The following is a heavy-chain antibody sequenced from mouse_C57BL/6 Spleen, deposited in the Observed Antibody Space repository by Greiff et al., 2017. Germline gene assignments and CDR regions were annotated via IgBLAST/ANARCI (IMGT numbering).Heavy chain of an antibody. Sequence: QVQLQQSGAELVKPGASVKISCKASGYAFSSYWMNWVKQRPGKGLEWIGQIYPGDGDTNYNRKFKGKATLTAGKSSSTAYMQLSSLTSEDSAVYVCSRYYCSSSAWFAYWGQGTLVTVSA. V-gene: IGHV1-80*01. CDR1: GYAFSSYW. CDR2: IYPGDGDT. J-gene: IGHJ3*01. CDR3: SRYYCSSSAWFAY. D-gene: IGHD1-1*01.